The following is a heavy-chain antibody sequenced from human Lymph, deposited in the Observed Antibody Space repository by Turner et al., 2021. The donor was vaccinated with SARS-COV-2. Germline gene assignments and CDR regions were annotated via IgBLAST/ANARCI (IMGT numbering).Heavy chain of an antibody. Sequence: EVQRLHYGAGGVHPGGSQRLAWGACGVTFSSYAMSWVRQAPGKGLEWVSAISSSGDSTHYADPSKGRFTTSRDNTKNTRYLQPDSPGAEDTAVYYCANDPDWYVLSALDYWGQGTPVTVSS. CDR2: ISSSGDST. J-gene: IGHJ4*02. CDR3: ANDPDWYVLSALDY. D-gene: IGHD3-9*01. CDR1: GVTFSSYA. V-gene: IGHV3-23*01.